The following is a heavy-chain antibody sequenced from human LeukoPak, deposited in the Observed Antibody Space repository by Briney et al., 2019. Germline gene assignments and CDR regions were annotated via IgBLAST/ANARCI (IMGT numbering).Heavy chain of an antibody. Sequence: PGGSLRLSCTASGFTFGDYAMSWVRQAPGKGLEWVSSISSSSSYIYYADSVKGRFTISRDNAKNSLYLQMNSLRAEDTAVYYCARDYYDSSGYPFDPWGQGTLVTVSS. CDR3: ARDYYDSSGYPFDP. D-gene: IGHD3-22*01. CDR2: ISSSSSYI. CDR1: GFTFGDYA. J-gene: IGHJ5*02. V-gene: IGHV3-21*01.